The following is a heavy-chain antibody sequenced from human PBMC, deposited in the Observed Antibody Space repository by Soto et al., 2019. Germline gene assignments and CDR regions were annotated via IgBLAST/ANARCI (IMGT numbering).Heavy chain of an antibody. CDR3: ARESYYYDSSTFDI. D-gene: IGHD3-22*01. V-gene: IGHV3-23*01. J-gene: IGHJ3*02. Sequence: EVQLLESGGGLVQPGGSLRLSCAASGFTFSSYAMSWVRQAPGKGLEWVSAISGSGGSTYYADSVKGRFTISRDNSKNTLYLQMNSLRDEDTSVYYCARESYYYDSSTFDIWGQGTMVTVS. CDR1: GFTFSSYA. CDR2: ISGSGGST.